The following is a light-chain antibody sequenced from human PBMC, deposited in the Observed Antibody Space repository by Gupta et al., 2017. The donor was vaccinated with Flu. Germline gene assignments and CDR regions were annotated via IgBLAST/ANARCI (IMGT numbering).Light chain of an antibody. J-gene: IGKJ5*01. CDR2: DAS. V-gene: IGKV1-9*01. Sequence: SPSFLSASVGDRVTITCRASQGISSYLAWYQQKPGKAPNLLIYDASTLQSGVPSRFSGSGSGTEFTLTISSLQPEDFATYYCQQVNSYPLTFGQGTRLEIQ. CDR1: QGISSY. CDR3: QQVNSYPLT.